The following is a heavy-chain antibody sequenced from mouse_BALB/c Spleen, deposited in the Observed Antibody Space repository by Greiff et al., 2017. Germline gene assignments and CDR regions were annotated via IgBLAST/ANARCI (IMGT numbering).Heavy chain of an antibody. Sequence: EVMLVVSGGGLVQPGGSRKLSCAASGFTFSSFGMHWVRQAPEKGLEWVAYISSGSSTIYYADTVKGRFTISRDNPKNTLFLQMTSLRSEDTAMCYCARKGKDYAMDYWGQGTSVTVSS. J-gene: IGHJ4*01. CDR3: ARKGKDYAMDY. CDR2: ISSGSSTI. V-gene: IGHV5-17*02. CDR1: GFTFSSFG. D-gene: IGHD1-3*01.